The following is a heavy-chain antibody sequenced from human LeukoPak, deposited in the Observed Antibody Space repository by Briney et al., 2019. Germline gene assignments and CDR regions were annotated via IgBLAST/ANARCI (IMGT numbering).Heavy chain of an antibody. Sequence: GGSLRLSCAASGFTFSDYYMTWIRQAPGKGLEWVSYISSRSSYTNYADSVKGRFTISRDNSKNTLHLQMNSLRAEDTAIYYCAKQAYDSPRTDFDYWGQGTLVTVSS. D-gene: IGHD3-22*01. CDR2: ISSRSSYT. CDR3: AKQAYDSPRTDFDY. J-gene: IGHJ4*02. CDR1: GFTFSDYY. V-gene: IGHV3-11*03.